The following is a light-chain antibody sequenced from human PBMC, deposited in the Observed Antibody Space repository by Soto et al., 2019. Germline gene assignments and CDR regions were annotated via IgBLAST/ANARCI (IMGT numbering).Light chain of an antibody. Sequence: QSALTQPASVSGSPGQSITISCTGTSSDVGGYRYVSWYQQHAGTAPKLVIYEVNNRPSGVSNRFSGSKSGNTASLTISGLQAEDEADYYCSSYTSKNTLVFGGGTKLTVL. CDR3: SSYTSKNTLV. CDR2: EVN. CDR1: SSDVGGYRY. V-gene: IGLV2-14*01. J-gene: IGLJ2*01.